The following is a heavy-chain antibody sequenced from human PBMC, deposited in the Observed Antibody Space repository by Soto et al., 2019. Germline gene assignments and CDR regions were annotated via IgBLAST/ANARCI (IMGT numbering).Heavy chain of an antibody. CDR3: VRVGAGWAFDI. Sequence: EVQLVESGGGLVQPGGSLRLSCGASGFTFSRHWMHWVRQVPGKGLVWVSRITNDGSSTSYADSVKGRFTVSRDNAKNTLYLQMSSLRAEDTAVYYCVRVGAGWAFDIWGQGKMVTFS. J-gene: IGHJ3*02. CDR2: ITNDGSST. V-gene: IGHV3-74*01. D-gene: IGHD3-3*01. CDR1: GFTFSRHW.